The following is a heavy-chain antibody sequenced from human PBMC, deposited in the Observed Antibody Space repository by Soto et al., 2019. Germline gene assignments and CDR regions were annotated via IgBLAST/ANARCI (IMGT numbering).Heavy chain of an antibody. J-gene: IGHJ4*02. V-gene: IGHV1-46*02. CDR1: GYSFNRNP. Sequence: ASVKVSCKASGYSFNRNPISWVPQAPGQGLEWMGIINPSGGRTSYAQKFQGRVTMTRDTSTSTVYMDLSSLRSEDTAVYYCARDGYCSGTSCYDYFDPWGQGTQVTVSS. CDR3: ARDGYCSGTSCYDYFDP. CDR2: INPSGGRT. D-gene: IGHD2-2*01.